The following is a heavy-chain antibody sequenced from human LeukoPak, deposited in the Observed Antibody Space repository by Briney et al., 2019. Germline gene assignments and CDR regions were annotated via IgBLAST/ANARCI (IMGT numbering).Heavy chain of an antibody. V-gene: IGHV3-9*01. J-gene: IGHJ4*02. Sequence: GGSLRLSCAASGFTFDDYAMHWVRQAPGKGLEWVSGISWNSGSIGYADSVKGRFTISRDNAKNSLYLQMNSLRAEDTALYYCAKDYYPRGYSYGFAYWGQGTLVTVSS. CDR3: AKDYYPRGYSYGFAY. CDR1: GFTFDDYA. CDR2: ISWNSGSI. D-gene: IGHD5-18*01.